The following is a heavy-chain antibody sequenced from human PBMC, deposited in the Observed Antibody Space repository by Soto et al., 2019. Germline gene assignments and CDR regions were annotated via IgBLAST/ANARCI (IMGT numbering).Heavy chain of an antibody. Sequence: QVQLVESGGGVVQPGRSLRLSCAASGFTFSSYGMHWVRQAPGKGLEWVAVIWYDGSNKYYADSVKGRFTISRDNSKNTLYLQMNSRRAEDRAVYYYASEYCSGGSCYYYGMDVWGQGTTVTVSS. D-gene: IGHD2-15*01. CDR1: GFTFSSYG. V-gene: IGHV3-33*01. CDR2: IWYDGSNK. J-gene: IGHJ6*02. CDR3: ASEYCSGGSCYYYGMDV.